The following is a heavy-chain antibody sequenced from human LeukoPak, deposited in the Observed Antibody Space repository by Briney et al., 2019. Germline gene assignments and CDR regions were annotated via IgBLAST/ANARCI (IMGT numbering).Heavy chain of an antibody. CDR2: INTNTGNP. Sequence: ASVKVSFKASGYTFTIYAMNWVRQAPGQGLEWMGWINTNTGNPTYAQGFTGRFVFSLDTSVSTAYLQISSLKAEDTAVYYCARGGVGATTYAFDIWGQGTMVTVSS. J-gene: IGHJ3*02. CDR3: ARGGVGATTYAFDI. D-gene: IGHD1-26*01. CDR1: GYTFTIYA. V-gene: IGHV7-4-1*02.